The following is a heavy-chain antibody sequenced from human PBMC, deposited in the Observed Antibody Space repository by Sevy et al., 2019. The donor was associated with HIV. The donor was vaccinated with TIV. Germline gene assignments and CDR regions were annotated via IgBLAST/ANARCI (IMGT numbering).Heavy chain of an antibody. V-gene: IGHV3-11*01. Sequence: GSLRLSCAASGFTFSDYYMSWIRQAPGKGLEWVSYISSSGSTIYYGDSVKGRFTISRDNAKNSLYLQMNSLRAEDTAVYYCARRRGNYYDTSGYYFDDYWGQGTLVTVSS. CDR2: ISSSGSTI. D-gene: IGHD3-22*01. CDR1: GFTFSDYY. J-gene: IGHJ4*02. CDR3: ARRRGNYYDTSGYYFDDY.